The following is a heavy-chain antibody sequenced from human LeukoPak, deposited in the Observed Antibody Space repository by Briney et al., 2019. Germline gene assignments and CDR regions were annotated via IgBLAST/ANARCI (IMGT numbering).Heavy chain of an antibody. D-gene: IGHD1-1*01. V-gene: IGHV1-18*01. CDR1: GYTFTDYY. CDR2: ISAYNGNT. Sequence: ASVKVSCKAFGYTFTDYYIHWVRQAPGQGLEWMGWISAYNGNTNYAQKLQGRVTMTTDTSTSTAYMELRSLRSDDTAVYYCARTTQPYYYYYYYMDVWGKGTTVTVSS. J-gene: IGHJ6*03. CDR3: ARTTQPYYYYYYYMDV.